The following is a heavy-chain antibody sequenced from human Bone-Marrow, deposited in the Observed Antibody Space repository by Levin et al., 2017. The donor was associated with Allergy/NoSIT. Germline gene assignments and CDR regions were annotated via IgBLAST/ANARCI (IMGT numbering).Heavy chain of an antibody. D-gene: IGHD6-13*01. Sequence: ESLKISCTVSGGSISSSSYYWGWIRQPPGKGLEWIGSIYYSGSTYYNPSLKSRVTISVDTSKNQFSLKLSSVTAADTAVYYCARDVIAAAGTRGDWFDPWGQGTLVTVSS. J-gene: IGHJ5*02. V-gene: IGHV4-39*07. CDR1: GGSISSSSYY. CDR2: IYYSGST. CDR3: ARDVIAAAGTRGDWFDP.